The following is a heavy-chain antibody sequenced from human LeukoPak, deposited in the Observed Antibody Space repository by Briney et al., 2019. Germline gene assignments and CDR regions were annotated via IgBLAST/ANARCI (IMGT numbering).Heavy chain of an antibody. D-gene: IGHD3-3*01. V-gene: IGHV1-18*01. Sequence: ASVKVSCKASGYTFTSYGISWVRQAPGQGLAWMGWISAYNGNTNYAQKLQGKVTMTTDTSTSTAYMELRSLRSDDTAVYYCARSSYYDFWSGYYNVGYYFDYWGQGTLVTVSS. J-gene: IGHJ4*02. CDR1: GYTFTSYG. CDR3: ARSSYYDFWSGYYNVGYYFDY. CDR2: ISAYNGNT.